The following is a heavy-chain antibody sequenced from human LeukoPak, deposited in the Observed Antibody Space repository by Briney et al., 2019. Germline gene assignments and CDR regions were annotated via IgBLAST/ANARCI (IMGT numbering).Heavy chain of an antibody. V-gene: IGHV3-33*08. CDR3: ARDHRGTFDY. D-gene: IGHD3-10*01. J-gene: IGHJ4*02. CDR2: IWYDGSNK. Sequence: GGSLRLSCAASGFTFSSYGMHWVRQAPGKGLEWVAVIWYDGSNKYYADSVKGRFTISRDNSKNTLYLQTNSLRAEDTAVYYCARDHRGTFDYWGQGTLVTVSS. CDR1: GFTFSSYG.